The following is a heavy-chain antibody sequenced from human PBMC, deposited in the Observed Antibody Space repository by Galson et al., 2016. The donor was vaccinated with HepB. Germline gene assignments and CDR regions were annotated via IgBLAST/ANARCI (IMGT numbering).Heavy chain of an antibody. CDR3: ARDIYEGAMDV. J-gene: IGHJ6*03. Sequence: SLRLSCAASGFTFSDYWMNWVRQAPGKGLEWVSSIYSDGRTYYADSVKGRFTISRDNSKNTLFLQMNGLRADDTAVYYCARDIYEGAMDVWGKGTTVTVSS. CDR1: GFTFSDYW. D-gene: IGHD5/OR15-5a*01. CDR2: IYSDGRT. V-gene: IGHV3-53*01.